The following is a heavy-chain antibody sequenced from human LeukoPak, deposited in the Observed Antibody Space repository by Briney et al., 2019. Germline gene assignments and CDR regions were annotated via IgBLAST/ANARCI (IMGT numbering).Heavy chain of an antibody. CDR3: ARSLGIAASRLDY. Sequence: SQTLSLTCTVSADSLSSGGHYWAWIRQLPGKGLESIGFIHHSGSSRHNPSLKDRVAISVDVSRKQFALKLSSVTAADTAVYYCARSLGIAASRLDYWGQGTLVAVSS. CDR2: IHHSGSS. D-gene: IGHD2-15*01. V-gene: IGHV4-31*03. CDR1: ADSLSSGGHY. J-gene: IGHJ4*02.